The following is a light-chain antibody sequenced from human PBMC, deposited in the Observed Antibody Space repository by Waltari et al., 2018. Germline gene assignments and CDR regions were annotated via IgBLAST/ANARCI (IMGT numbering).Light chain of an antibody. CDR1: QTINTY. CDR3: QQSYRTPRT. V-gene: IGKV1-39*01. CDR2: ATS. J-gene: IGKJ4*01. Sequence: DIQLTQSSPSLSASVGVRVSLTCRTSQTINTYLSWYKQRPGKAPSLLIFATSTLQSGVPSRFTGSGSATTFTHTINKLQPEEFATYDCQQSYRTPRTLGGGTKIEIK.